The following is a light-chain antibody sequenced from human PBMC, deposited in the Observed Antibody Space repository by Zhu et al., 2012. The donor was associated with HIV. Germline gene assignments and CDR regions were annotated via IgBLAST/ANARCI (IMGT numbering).Light chain of an antibody. V-gene: IGKV3-15*01. J-gene: IGKJ2*01. CDR1: ESVSSN. CDR3: QQYNNWPGYT. Sequence: DIVLTQSPVTLSLSPGERATLSCRASESVSSNLAWYQQRPGQAPRLLIYGASTRATGIPARFSGSGSGTEFTLTISSMQSEDFAVYYCQQYNNWPGYTFGQGTKLEIK. CDR2: GAS.